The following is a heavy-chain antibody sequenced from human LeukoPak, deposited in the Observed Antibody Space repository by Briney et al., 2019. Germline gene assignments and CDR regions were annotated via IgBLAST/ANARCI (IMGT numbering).Heavy chain of an antibody. D-gene: IGHD3-3*01. CDR3: AKVGARGYDFWSGYYERYYYMDV. V-gene: IGHV1-8*02. CDR1: GGTFSSYT. Sequence: ASVKVSCKASGGTFSSYTISWVRQAPGQGLEWMGWMNPNSGNTGYAQKFQGRVTMTRNTSISTAYMELSSLRSEDTAVYYCAKVGARGYDFWSGYYERYYYMDVWGKGTTVTVSS. J-gene: IGHJ6*03. CDR2: MNPNSGNT.